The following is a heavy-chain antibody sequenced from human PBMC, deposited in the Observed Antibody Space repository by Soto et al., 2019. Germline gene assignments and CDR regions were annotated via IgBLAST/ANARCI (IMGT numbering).Heavy chain of an antibody. Sequence: QVQLQESGPGLVKPSGTLSLTCVVSGDSINSSHWWNWVRQPPEKGLEWIGQISHSGNTSYNPSLTSRVTISVDKSKSHFSLKLTSVTAADTAVYYCAARHFCSRPWTDRRLDYWGQGTLVTVSS. CDR2: ISHSGNT. CDR1: GDSINSSHW. CDR3: AARHFCSRPWTDRRLDY. D-gene: IGHD3-3*02. V-gene: IGHV4-4*02. J-gene: IGHJ4*02.